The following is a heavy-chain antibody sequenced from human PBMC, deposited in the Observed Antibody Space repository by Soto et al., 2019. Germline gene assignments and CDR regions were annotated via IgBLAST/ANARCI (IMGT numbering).Heavy chain of an antibody. J-gene: IGHJ4*02. CDR1: GGTFSTNP. CDR2: TGSGTGPG. V-gene: IGHV1-69*06. Sequence: QVQLVQSGAEVKKPGSSVKVSCKASGGTFSTNPISWVRQAPGQGLEWMGGTGSGTGPGNNAQKFQGRLTITAAKSTNTAYMELSSLSSEDTAIYYCARRDSGGYYRYFDSWGQGTLVTVSS. D-gene: IGHD2-21*02. CDR3: ARRDSGGYYRYFDS.